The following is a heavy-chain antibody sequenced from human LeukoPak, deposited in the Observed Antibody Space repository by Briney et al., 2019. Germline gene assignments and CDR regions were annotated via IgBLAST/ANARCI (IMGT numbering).Heavy chain of an antibody. V-gene: IGHV1-18*01. Sequence: ASVKVSCKASGYTFTSYSISWVRQAPGQGLEWMGWISAYNGNTNYAQKLQGRVTMTTDTSTSTAYMELRSLRSDDTAVYYCARVVQLVLKSLPKYYMDVWGKGTTVTVSS. CDR1: GYTFTSYS. CDR3: ARVVQLVLKSLPKYYMDV. D-gene: IGHD6-6*01. CDR2: ISAYNGNT. J-gene: IGHJ6*03.